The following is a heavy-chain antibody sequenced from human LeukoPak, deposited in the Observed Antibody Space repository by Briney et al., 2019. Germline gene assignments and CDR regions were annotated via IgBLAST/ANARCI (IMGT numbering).Heavy chain of an antibody. J-gene: IGHJ4*02. CDR1: GGTFSSYA. CDR3: ESMTIAAAGTPMEGFVDY. D-gene: IGHD6-13*01. CDR2: IIPIFGTA. V-gene: IGHV1-69*05. Sequence: SVKVSCKASGGTFSSYAISWVRQAPGQGLEWMGGIIPIFGTANYAQKFQGRVTITTDESTSTAYMELRSLSSEDTAVYSCESMTIAAAGTPMEGFVDYWGQGTLVTVSS.